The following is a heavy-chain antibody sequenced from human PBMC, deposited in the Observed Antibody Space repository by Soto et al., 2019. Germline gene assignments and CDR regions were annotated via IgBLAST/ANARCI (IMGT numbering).Heavy chain of an antibody. CDR2: INHSGST. CDR3: ARTPPLFGSSWYQTHRRYFDY. J-gene: IGHJ4*02. Sequence: PLETLSLTCAVYGGSFSGYYWSWIRQPPGKGLEWIGEINHSGSTNYNPSLKSRVTISVDTSKNQFSLKLSSVTAADTAVYYCARTPPLFGSSWYQTHRRYFDYWGQGTLVTVSS. V-gene: IGHV4-34*01. CDR1: GGSFSGYY. D-gene: IGHD6-13*01.